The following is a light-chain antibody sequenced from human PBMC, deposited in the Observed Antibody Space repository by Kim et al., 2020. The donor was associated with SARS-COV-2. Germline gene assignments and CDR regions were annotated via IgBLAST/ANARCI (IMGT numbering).Light chain of an antibody. J-gene: IGKJ2*01. CDR3: QQYYSYPPYT. CDR1: QGISSY. CDR2: AAS. Sequence: STGDRVTITCRASQGISSYLAWYQQKPGKAPKLLIYAASTLQSGVPSRFSGSGSGTDFTLTISCLQSEDFATYYCQQYYSYPPYTFGQGTKLEI. V-gene: IGKV1-8*01.